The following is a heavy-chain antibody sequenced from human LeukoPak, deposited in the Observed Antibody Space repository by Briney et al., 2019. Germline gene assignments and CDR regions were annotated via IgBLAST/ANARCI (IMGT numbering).Heavy chain of an antibody. V-gene: IGHV3-23*01. CDR3: AKVYCSGGSCSYFDY. CDR2: IRGSDDST. J-gene: IGHJ4*02. D-gene: IGHD2-15*01. Sequence: GGSPRLSCAASGFTFSRNAMSWVRQAPGKGLEWVSPIRGSDDSTYYADSVKGRFTISRDNSKNTLFLQMDSLRAEDTAIYYCAKVYCSGGSCSYFDYWGQGTLVTVSS. CDR1: GFTFSRNA.